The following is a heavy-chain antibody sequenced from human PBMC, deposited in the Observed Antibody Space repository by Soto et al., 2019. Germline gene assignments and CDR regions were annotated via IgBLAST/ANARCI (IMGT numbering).Heavy chain of an antibody. J-gene: IGHJ4*02. CDR3: AKVQWLDDY. CDR1: GFTFTNYW. Sequence: EVPLVESGGGLVQPGGSLRLSCEASGFTFTNYWMSWVRQAPGKGLEWVANIKKDGSETYYVESVKGRFTISRDNAKNSLFLQMNSLRGEDTAVYYCAKVQWLDDYWGQGTLVTVSS. V-gene: IGHV3-7*01. CDR2: IKKDGSET. D-gene: IGHD6-19*01.